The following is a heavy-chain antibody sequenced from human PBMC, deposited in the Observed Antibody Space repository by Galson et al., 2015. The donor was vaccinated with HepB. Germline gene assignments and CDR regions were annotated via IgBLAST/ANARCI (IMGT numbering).Heavy chain of an antibody. J-gene: IGHJ4*02. Sequence: SLRLSCATSGFSFTEYYMTWIRQTPGKGLEWLSYSSANSVYTNSSDSVKGRFTISRDNSKNTLYLQLNSLRPEDTAVYYCARDPVGLIVIVMPWGPYFDNWGQGTLVTVSS. CDR1: GFSFTEYY. CDR3: ARDPVGLIVIVMPWGPYFDN. D-gene: IGHD2-21*01. V-gene: IGHV3-11*06. CDR2: SSANSVYT.